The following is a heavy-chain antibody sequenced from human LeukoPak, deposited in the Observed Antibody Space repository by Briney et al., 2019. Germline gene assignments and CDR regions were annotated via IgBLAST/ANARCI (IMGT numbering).Heavy chain of an antibody. CDR1: GGSISSGDYY. J-gene: IGHJ4*02. Sequence: SETLSLTCTVSGGSISSGDYYWSWIRQPPGKGLEWIGYIYYSGSTYYNPSLKSRVTISVDTSKNQFSLKLSSVTAADTAVYYCARYSSWYYFDYWDQGTLVTVSS. D-gene: IGHD6-13*01. CDR3: ARYSSWYYFDY. V-gene: IGHV4-30-4*08. CDR2: IYYSGST.